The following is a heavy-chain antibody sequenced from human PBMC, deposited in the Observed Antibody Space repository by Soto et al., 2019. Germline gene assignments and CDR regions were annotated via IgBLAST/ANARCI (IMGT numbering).Heavy chain of an antibody. V-gene: IGHV1-69*12. J-gene: IGHJ3*01. Sequence: QVQLVQSGAEVKKPGSSVKVSCRASGGTFSSHAVNWVRQAPGQGLEWMGGIIGIFGTVNYAQKFQGRVTITADESTSTVYMELSSLRSEDTAVYYCARDSAIPLVVLEAFELWGQGTMVTVS. D-gene: IGHD2-15*01. CDR1: GGTFSSHA. CDR3: ARDSAIPLVVLEAFEL. CDR2: IIGIFGTV.